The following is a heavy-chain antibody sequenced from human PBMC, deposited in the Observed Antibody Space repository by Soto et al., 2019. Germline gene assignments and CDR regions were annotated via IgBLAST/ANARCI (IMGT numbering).Heavy chain of an antibody. CDR2: INPNSGST. Sequence: ASVKVSCKASGYSFTGHYIHWVRQAPGQGLEWMGWINPNSGSTTYAQKFQGRVTMTRDTSISTAYTELSSLRSDDTAVFYCATADGVVGIWFDPWGQGTLVTVSS. CDR1: GYSFTGHY. V-gene: IGHV1-2*02. J-gene: IGHJ5*02. CDR3: ATADGVVGIWFDP. D-gene: IGHD3-3*01.